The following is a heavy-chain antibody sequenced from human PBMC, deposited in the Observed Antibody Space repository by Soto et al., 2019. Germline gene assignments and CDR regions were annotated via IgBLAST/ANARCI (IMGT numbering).Heavy chain of an antibody. Sequence: EVQLVESGGGLVQPGGSLRLSCAVSGFTFSDHYMDWVRQAPGKGLEWVGRSKNKRNSYTTEYAASVKGRFTISRDDSKNSLYLQMNSLKTEDTAVYYCARGHLGFDFWGQGTLVTVSS. CDR1: GFTFSDHY. D-gene: IGHD3-16*01. J-gene: IGHJ4*02. CDR3: ARGHLGFDF. V-gene: IGHV3-72*01. CDR2: SKNKRNSYTT.